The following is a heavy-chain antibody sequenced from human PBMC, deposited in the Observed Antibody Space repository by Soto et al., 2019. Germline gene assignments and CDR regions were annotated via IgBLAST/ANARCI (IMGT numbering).Heavy chain of an antibody. V-gene: IGHV3-21*01. CDR1: GFTFSSYS. CDR3: ARDLSDGDYYYYYGMDV. Sequence: GGSLRLSCAASGFTFSSYSMNWVRQAPGKGLEWVSSISSSSSYIYYADSVKGRFTISRDNAKNSLYLQMNSLRAEDTAVYYCARDLSDGDYYYYYGMDVWGQGTTVTVSS. D-gene: IGHD4-17*01. J-gene: IGHJ6*02. CDR2: ISSSSSYI.